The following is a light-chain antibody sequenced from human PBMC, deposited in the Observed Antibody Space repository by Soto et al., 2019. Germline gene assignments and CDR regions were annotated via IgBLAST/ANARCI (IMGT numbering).Light chain of an antibody. Sequence: EIALTQAPGALALSPGARATRSCRAGQSVSSSSLAWYQQKPGQAPRLLIYGASSRAIGIPDRISGSGSGTDFTFNISRLEPDDVAVYYCQQYDSSPKTFGQGTRLEIK. CDR3: QQYDSSPKT. CDR1: QSVSSSS. V-gene: IGKV3-20*01. J-gene: IGKJ5*01. CDR2: GAS.